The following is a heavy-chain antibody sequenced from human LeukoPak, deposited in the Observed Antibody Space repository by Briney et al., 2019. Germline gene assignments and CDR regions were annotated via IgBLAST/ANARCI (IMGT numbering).Heavy chain of an antibody. CDR3: AREGRDGYNSRIRYFQH. CDR1: GFTFSSYW. D-gene: IGHD5-24*01. V-gene: IGHV3-7*01. CDR2: IKQDGSEK. Sequence: GGSLRLSCAASGFTFSSYWMSWVRQAPGKGLEWVANIKQDGSEKYYVDSVKGRFTISRDNAKNSLYLQMNSLRAEDTAVYYCAREGRDGYNSRIRYFQHWGQGTLVSVSS. J-gene: IGHJ1*01.